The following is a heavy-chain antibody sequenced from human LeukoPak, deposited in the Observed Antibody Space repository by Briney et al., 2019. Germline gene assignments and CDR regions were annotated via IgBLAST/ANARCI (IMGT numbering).Heavy chain of an antibody. CDR2: INSDGNNR. D-gene: IGHD4-17*01. CDR1: GFTFSNYW. CDR3: ANGAYGMDV. V-gene: IGHV3-74*01. Sequence: GGSLRLSCAASGFTFSNYWMHWVRQTPGKGLVWVSRINSDGNNRNYADSVKGRFTISRDNAKNTLYLEMNSLRAEDTAVYYCANGAYGMDVWGQGTTATVSS. J-gene: IGHJ6*02.